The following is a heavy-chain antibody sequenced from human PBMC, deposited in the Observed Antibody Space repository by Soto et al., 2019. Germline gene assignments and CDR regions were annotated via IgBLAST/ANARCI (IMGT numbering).Heavy chain of an antibody. J-gene: IGHJ4*02. CDR1: GFTVSSNY. Sequence: EVQLVESGGGLIQPGGSLRLSCAASGFTVSSNYMSWVRQAPGKGLEWVSVIYSGGSTYYADSVKGRFTISRDNSKNTLDLQMNSLRAEDTAVYYCAREMYSSGWHFDYWGQGTLVTVSS. D-gene: IGHD6-19*01. V-gene: IGHV3-53*01. CDR2: IYSGGST. CDR3: AREMYSSGWHFDY.